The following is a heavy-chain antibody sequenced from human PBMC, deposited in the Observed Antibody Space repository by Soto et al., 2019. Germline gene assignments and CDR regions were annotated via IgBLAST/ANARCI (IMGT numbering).Heavy chain of an antibody. D-gene: IGHD5-12*01. J-gene: IGHJ4*02. CDR3: ARDPVSTIGDFDN. CDR1: GYSFTGYY. V-gene: IGHV1-2*02. Sequence: QVQLVQSGAEMKKPGASVTVSCKASGYSFTGYYLHWVRQAPGQGLEWLGWINPNSGATNHAQKFQGRVTMTRDRSITTAYMDLNRLTSDDTAVYYCARDPVSTIGDFDNWGQGTLVTVSS. CDR2: INPNSGAT.